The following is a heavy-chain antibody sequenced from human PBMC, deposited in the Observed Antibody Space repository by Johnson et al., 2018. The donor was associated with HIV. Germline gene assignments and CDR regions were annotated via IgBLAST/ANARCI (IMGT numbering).Heavy chain of an antibody. CDR1: GFTFSDYY. CDR2: ISSSGTTK. CDR3: AREGAWEVRPGAFDI. D-gene: IGHD1-26*01. Sequence: QMLLVESGGGVVRPGGSLTVSCAGSGFTFSDYYVTWIRQAPGKGLEWVSYISSSGTTKNYADSVRGRFPISRDNVKNLVYLQMNSLRTEDTAVYYCAREGAWEVRPGAFDIWGQGTTVTVSS. J-gene: IGHJ3*02. V-gene: IGHV3-11*04.